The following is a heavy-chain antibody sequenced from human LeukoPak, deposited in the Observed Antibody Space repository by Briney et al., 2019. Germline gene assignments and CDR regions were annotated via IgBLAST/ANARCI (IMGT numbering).Heavy chain of an antibody. Sequence: PGGSLRLSCAASGFSFSSYAMSWVRQAPGKGLEWVSTISWTGGRTYYADSVKGRFTISRDNSKDTLSLQMNSLRAEDTAVYYCAKDPSVDSGRFDYGGQGTLVTVSS. CDR3: AKDPSVDSGRFDY. CDR1: GFSFSSYA. CDR2: ISWTGGRT. V-gene: IGHV3-23*01. J-gene: IGHJ4*02.